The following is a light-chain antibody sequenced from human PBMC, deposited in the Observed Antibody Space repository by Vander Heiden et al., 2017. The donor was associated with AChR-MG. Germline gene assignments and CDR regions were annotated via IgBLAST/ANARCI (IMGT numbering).Light chain of an antibody. CDR2: RNN. CDR1: SSNIGSNY. Sequence: QSVLTQPPSASGTPGQRVPISCSGSSSNIGSNYVYWYQQLPGTAPKLLIYRNNQRPSGVPDRFSGSKSGTSASLAISGLRSEDEADYYCAAWDDSLRAVFGGGTKLTVL. CDR3: AAWDDSLRAV. V-gene: IGLV1-47*01. J-gene: IGLJ2*01.